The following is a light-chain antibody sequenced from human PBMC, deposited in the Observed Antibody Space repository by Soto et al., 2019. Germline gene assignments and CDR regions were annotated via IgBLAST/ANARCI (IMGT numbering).Light chain of an antibody. V-gene: IGLV2-14*01. CDR1: SSDVGAYNY. CDR2: EVN. J-gene: IGLJ1*01. CDR3: ISFTSTSTYV. Sequence: QSALTQPASVSGSPGQSITISCTGTSSDVGAYNYVSWYQHHPGKAPKLMIYEVNNRPSGVSNRFSGSESGNTASLTISGLQAEDEAEYYCISFTSTSTYVFGTGTKLTVL.